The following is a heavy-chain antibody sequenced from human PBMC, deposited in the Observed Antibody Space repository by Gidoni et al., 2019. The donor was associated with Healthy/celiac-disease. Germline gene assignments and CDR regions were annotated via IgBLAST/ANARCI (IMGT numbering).Heavy chain of an antibody. Sequence: EVQLLESGGGLVQPGGSLRLSCAASGFTFSSYAMSWVRQAPGKGLEWVSAIRGSGGSTYYADSVKGRFTISRDNSKNTLYLQMNSLRAEDTAVYYCAKGGGNSWSGYFAYYFDYWGQGTLVTVSS. D-gene: IGHD3-3*01. CDR1: GFTFSSYA. V-gene: IGHV3-23*01. CDR3: AKGGGNSWSGYFAYYFDY. CDR2: IRGSGGST. J-gene: IGHJ4*02.